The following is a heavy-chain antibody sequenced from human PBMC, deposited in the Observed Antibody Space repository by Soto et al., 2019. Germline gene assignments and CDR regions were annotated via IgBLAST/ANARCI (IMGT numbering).Heavy chain of an antibody. CDR2: INPNNGAT. Sequence: QVQLVQSAAEVKKPGASVKVSCKAPRYIFTAYFMHWVRQAPGQGLEWKGWINPNNGATHYGLSFQGRVTMTRDTSISTAYMELSSLRSDDTAVYYCASHDPGARFDPWGQGTLVIVSS. CDR1: RYIFTAYF. J-gene: IGHJ5*02. D-gene: IGHD1-1*01. CDR3: ASHDPGARFDP. V-gene: IGHV1-2*02.